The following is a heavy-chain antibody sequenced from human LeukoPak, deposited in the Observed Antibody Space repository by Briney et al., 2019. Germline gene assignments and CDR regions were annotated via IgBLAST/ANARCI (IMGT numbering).Heavy chain of an antibody. CDR1: GITFSAYS. D-gene: IGHD1-1*01. Sequence: GGSLRVSCVVSGITFSAYSMSWVRQAPGKGLEWVSYITSSSSTIYYADSVKGRFTTSRDNAKNSMYLQMNSLRAEDTAVYFCARMLRSGSYYFDSWGQGTLVTVSS. V-gene: IGHV3-48*01. CDR2: ITSSSSTI. J-gene: IGHJ4*02. CDR3: ARMLRSGSYYFDS.